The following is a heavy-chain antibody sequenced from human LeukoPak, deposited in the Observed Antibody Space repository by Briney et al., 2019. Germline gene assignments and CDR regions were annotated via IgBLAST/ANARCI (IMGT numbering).Heavy chain of an antibody. CDR1: GGTFSSYA. V-gene: IGHV1-18*01. CDR3: ARNPGSQYSSSWTIDY. CDR2: ISAYNGNT. J-gene: IGHJ4*02. D-gene: IGHD6-13*01. Sequence: LRASVKVSRKASGGTFSSYAISWVRQAPGQGLEWMGWISAYNGNTNYAQKLQGRVTMTTDTSTSTAYMELRSLRSDDTAVYYCARNPGSQYSSSWTIDYWGQGTLVTVSS.